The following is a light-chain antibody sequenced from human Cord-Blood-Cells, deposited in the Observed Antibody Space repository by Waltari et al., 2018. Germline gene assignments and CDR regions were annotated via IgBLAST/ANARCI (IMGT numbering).Light chain of an antibody. CDR2: DVS. J-gene: IGLJ3*02. CDR3: SSYTSSSTRV. Sequence: QSALTQPASVSRPPGQSITISCTGTSSDVGGYNYVSWYQQHPGKAPKLMIYDVSNRPSGVSNRFSGSKSGNTASLTISGLQAEDEADYYCSSYTSSSTRVFGGGTKLTVL. V-gene: IGLV2-14*03. CDR1: SSDVGGYNY.